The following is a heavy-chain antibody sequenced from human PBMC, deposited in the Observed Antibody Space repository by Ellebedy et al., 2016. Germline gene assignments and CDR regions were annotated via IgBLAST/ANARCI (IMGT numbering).Heavy chain of an antibody. D-gene: IGHD1-1*01. CDR1: GFNFSRFS. CDR3: ARDDNWNDHDACDI. V-gene: IGHV3-48*04. CDR2: ISGNSKTK. J-gene: IGHJ3*02. Sequence: GGSLRLSCAASGFNFSRFSIHWVRQAPGKGLEWLLYISGNSKTKHYADSVRGRFTISRDNAKNSVYVQMNSLRAEDTAVYYCARDDNWNDHDACDIWGQGTIVTVSS.